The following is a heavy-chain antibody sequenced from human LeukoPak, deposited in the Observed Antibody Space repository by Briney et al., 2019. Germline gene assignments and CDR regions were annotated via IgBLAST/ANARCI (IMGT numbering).Heavy chain of an antibody. D-gene: IGHD2-2*01. Sequence: AASVKVSCKASGGTFSSYAISWVRQAPGQGLEWMGGIIPIFGTANYAQKFQGRVTITADESTSTAYMELSSLRSEDTAVYYCARDLGGYCSSTSCSNWFDPWGQGTLVTVSS. CDR2: IIPIFGTA. CDR1: GGTFSSYA. CDR3: ARDLGGYCSSTSCSNWFDP. J-gene: IGHJ5*02. V-gene: IGHV1-69*13.